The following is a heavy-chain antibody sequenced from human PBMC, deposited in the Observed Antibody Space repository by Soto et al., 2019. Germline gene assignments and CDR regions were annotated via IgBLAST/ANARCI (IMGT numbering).Heavy chain of an antibody. V-gene: IGHV4-59*02. CDR3: ARSYYDSTGFAVDS. J-gene: IGHJ5*01. D-gene: IGHD3-22*01. CDR2: MYFGGSF. CDR1: GASVSHGY. Sequence: SETLSLTCNVSGASVSHGYWSWIRQPPGKGLEWIGFMYFGGSFNYNPSLTSRATISVETSKNQFSMKLTSVTASDTAVYYCARSYYDSTGFAVDSWGQGPLVTVSS.